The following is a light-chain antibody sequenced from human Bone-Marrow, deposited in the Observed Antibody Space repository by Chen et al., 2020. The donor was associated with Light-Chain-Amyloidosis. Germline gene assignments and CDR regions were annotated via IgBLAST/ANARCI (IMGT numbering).Light chain of an antibody. CDR2: EVT. CDR1: SSYVGGDNH. Sequence: SALTHPAPVSGSPGPSITIPCPGTSSYVGGDNHVSWYQQHPDKAPKLMIYEVTNRPSWVPDRFSGSKSDNTASLTISGLQTEDEADYFCSSYTITNTLVFGSGTRVTVL. CDR3: SSYTITNTLV. V-gene: IGLV2-14*01. J-gene: IGLJ1*01.